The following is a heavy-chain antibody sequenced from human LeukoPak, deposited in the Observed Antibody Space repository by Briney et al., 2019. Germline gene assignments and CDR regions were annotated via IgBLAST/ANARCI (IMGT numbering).Heavy chain of an antibody. J-gene: IGHJ6*02. D-gene: IGHD3-3*01. V-gene: IGHV3-30-3*01. CDR1: GFTFSSYA. CDR2: ISYDGSNK. CDR3: AREGTYDLWSGYTNYDYYGMDV. Sequence: PGGSLRLSCAASGFTFSSYAMHWVRQAPGKGLEWVAVISYDGSNKYYADSVKGRFTISRDNSKNTLYLQMNSLRAEDTAVYYCAREGTYDLWSGYTNYDYYGMDVWGQGTTVTVSS.